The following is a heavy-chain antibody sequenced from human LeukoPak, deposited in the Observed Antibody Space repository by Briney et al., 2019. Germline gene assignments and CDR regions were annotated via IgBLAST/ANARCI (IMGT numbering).Heavy chain of an antibody. D-gene: IGHD1-14*01. J-gene: IGHJ4*02. CDR1: GFTVSSNY. V-gene: IGHV3-66*01. CDR3: ARNGRKPYYFDY. CDR2: IYSGGST. Sequence: GGSLRLSCAASGFTVSSNYMSWVRQAPGKGLEWVSVIYSGGSTYYADSVKGRFTISRDNSKNTLYLQMNSLRAEDTAVYYCARNGRKPYYFDYWGQGTLVTVSS.